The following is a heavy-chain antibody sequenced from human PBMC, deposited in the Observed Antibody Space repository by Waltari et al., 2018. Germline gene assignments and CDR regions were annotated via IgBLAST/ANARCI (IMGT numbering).Heavy chain of an antibody. V-gene: IGHV1-69*05. CDR3: ARRVGQQLASSYYFDY. D-gene: IGHD6-6*01. CDR2: IIPIFGKA. CDR1: GGTFSSYA. J-gene: IGHJ4*02. Sequence: QVQLVQSGAEVKKPGSSVKVSCKASGGTFSSYAISWVRQAPGQGLEWMGGIIPIFGKANDAQKFQGRVTITTDESTSTAYMELSSLRSEDTAVYYCARRVGQQLASSYYFDYWGQGTLVTVSS.